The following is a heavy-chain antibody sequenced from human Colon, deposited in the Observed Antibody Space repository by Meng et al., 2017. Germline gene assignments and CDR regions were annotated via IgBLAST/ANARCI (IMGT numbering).Heavy chain of an antibody. V-gene: IGHV4-34*01. CDR1: GGSFSGYY. CDR2: INHSGST. J-gene: IGHJ5*02. Sequence: QVAVQEWGAGRLKPSETLSLTCAVYGGSFSGYYWSWIRQPPGKGLEWIGEINHSGSTNYNPSLKSRVTISVDTSKNQFSLKLSSVTAADTAVYYCARERLSSGWYGGRWFDPWGQGTLVTVSS. D-gene: IGHD6-19*01. CDR3: ARERLSSGWYGGRWFDP.